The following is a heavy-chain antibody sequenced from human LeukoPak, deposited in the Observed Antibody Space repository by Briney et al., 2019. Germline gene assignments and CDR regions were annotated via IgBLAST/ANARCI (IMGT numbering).Heavy chain of an antibody. CDR2: IIPILGIA. D-gene: IGHD3-10*01. Sequence: SVKVSCKASGGTFSSYAISWVRQAPGQGLEWMGRIIPILGIANYAQKFQGRVTITADKSTSTAYMELSSLRSEDTAVYYCARAESMVRGVYYFDYWGQGTLVTVSS. V-gene: IGHV1-69*04. CDR3: ARAESMVRGVYYFDY. J-gene: IGHJ4*02. CDR1: GGTFSSYA.